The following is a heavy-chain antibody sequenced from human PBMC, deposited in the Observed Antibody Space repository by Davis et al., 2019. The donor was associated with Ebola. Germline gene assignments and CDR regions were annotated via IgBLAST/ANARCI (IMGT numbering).Heavy chain of an antibody. CDR2: TSSGGGAP. Sequence: GGSLRLSCAASGLTSTTNPMAWVSRAQGKGLEWVSDTSSGGGAPYYADSVKGRFTTFRDNPKNTLYLQMNSLRADGTAVYYCAKQRWGGAIDYHYRGRGTVVTVSS. CDR3: AKQRWGGAIDYHY. J-gene: IGHJ4*02. CDR1: GLTSTTNP. V-gene: IGHV3-23*01. D-gene: IGHD3-16*01.